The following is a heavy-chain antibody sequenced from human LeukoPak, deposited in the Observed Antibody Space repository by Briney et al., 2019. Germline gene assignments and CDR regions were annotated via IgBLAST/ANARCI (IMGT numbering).Heavy chain of an antibody. Sequence: PSETLSLTCAVSGGSISSGGYSWSWIRQPPGKGLEWIGYIYHSGSTYYNPSLKSRVTISVDTSKNQFSLKLSSVTAADTAVYYCARARSDFWSGYYLDYWGQGTLVTVSS. D-gene: IGHD3-3*01. J-gene: IGHJ4*02. V-gene: IGHV4-30-2*01. CDR1: GGSISSGGYS. CDR2: IYHSGST. CDR3: ARARSDFWSGYYLDY.